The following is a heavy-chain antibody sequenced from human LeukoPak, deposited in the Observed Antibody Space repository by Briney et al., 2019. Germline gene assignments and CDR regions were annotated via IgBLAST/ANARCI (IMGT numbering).Heavy chain of an antibody. CDR1: GFTVSSNY. CDR2: IYSGGST. CDR3: ASGSGSYRTPYYYMDV. V-gene: IGHV3-53*01. D-gene: IGHD3-10*01. J-gene: IGHJ6*03. Sequence: GGSLRLSCAASGFTVSSNYMSGVRQAPGKGLEWVSVIYSGGSTYYADSVKGRFTISRDNSKNTLYLQMNSPRAEDTAVYYCASGSGSYRTPYYYMDVWGTGTTVTVSS.